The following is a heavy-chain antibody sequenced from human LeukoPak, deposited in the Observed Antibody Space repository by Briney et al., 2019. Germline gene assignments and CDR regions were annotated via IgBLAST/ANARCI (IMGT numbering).Heavy chain of an antibody. CDR2: ISGSGGST. D-gene: IGHD2-2*03. J-gene: IGHJ5*02. CDR3: AKAGYCSSTSCYAAGSFDP. CDR1: GFTFSSYS. V-gene: IGHV3-23*01. Sequence: GGSLRLSCAASGFTFSSYSMNWVRQAPGKGLEWVSAISGSGGSTYYADSVKGRFTISRDNSKNTLYLQMNSLRAEDTAVYYCAKAGYCSSTSCYAAGSFDPWGQGTLVTVSS.